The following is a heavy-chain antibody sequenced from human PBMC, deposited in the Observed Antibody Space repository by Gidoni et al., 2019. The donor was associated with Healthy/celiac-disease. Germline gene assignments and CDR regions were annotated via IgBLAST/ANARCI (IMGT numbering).Heavy chain of an antibody. CDR2: IYYSGST. V-gene: IGHV4-61*01. Sequence: QVQLQESGPGLVKPSETLSLTCTVSGGSVSSGSYYWSWIRQPPGKGLEWIGYIYYSGSTNYNPSLKSRVTISVDTSKNQFSLKLSSVTAADTAVYYCARDRVYRDALDYYYYGMDVWGQGTTVTVSS. CDR1: GGSVSSGSYY. J-gene: IGHJ6*02. D-gene: IGHD2-2*01. CDR3: ARDRVYRDALDYYYYGMDV.